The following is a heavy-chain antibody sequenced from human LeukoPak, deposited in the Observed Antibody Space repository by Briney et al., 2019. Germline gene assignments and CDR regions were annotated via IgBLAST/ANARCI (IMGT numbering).Heavy chain of an antibody. Sequence: PGGSLRLSCAASGFIFSDFAVHWVRQAPGKGLEWVAVISYDGGNKYYADSVKGRFTISRDDSKNTLYLQMNRLRVEDTAVYYCARGREYFPGSHWGQGTLVSVSS. D-gene: IGHD3-10*01. V-gene: IGHV3-30-3*01. CDR2: ISYDGGNK. J-gene: IGHJ4*02. CDR1: GFIFSDFA. CDR3: ARGREYFPGSH.